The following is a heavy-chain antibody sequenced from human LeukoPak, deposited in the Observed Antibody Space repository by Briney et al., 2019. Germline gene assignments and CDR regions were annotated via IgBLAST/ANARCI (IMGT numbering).Heavy chain of an antibody. CDR2: ISSRSSYI. J-gene: IGHJ6*02. D-gene: IGHD2-2*01. CDR1: GFTFSSYS. V-gene: IGHV3-21*01. CDR3: ARVGRYCSSTSCYEDYYYGMDV. Sequence: GGSLRLSCAASGFTFSSYSMNWVRQAPGKGLEWVSSISSRSSYIYYADSVKGRFTISRDNAKNSLYLQMNSLRAEDTAVYYCARVGRYCSSTSCYEDYYYGMDVWGQGTTVTVSS.